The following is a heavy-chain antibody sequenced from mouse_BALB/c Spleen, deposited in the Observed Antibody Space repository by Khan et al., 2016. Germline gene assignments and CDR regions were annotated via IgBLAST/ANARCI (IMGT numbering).Heavy chain of an antibody. V-gene: IGHV1-9*01. J-gene: IGHJ2*01. CDR2: ILPGSGNT. Sequence: VQLQAPFSSLLPPFSSFNISFNSTFYTFSDYWIEWFKQRPGHGLEWIGEILPGSGNTNYNEKCNGKATFTADTSSNPAYMQLSSLTSEASAVYYCARGGDNPFFDYWGQGTTLTVSS. CDR1: FYTFSDYW. CDR3: ARGGDNPFFDY. D-gene: IGHD1-3*01.